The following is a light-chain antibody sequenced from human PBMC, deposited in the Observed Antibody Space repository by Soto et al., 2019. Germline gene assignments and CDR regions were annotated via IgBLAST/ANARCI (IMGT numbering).Light chain of an antibody. CDR2: STS. Sequence: DIQMTQSPSSLSASIGDRLTIXXRASQSIRSYLNWYQQKPGKAPAXFIHSTSSLQGGVPSRFSGSGSGTDFTLTITNLQPEDFATYYCQQSYISPRTFGPGTKVDIK. CDR1: QSIRSY. J-gene: IGKJ3*01. CDR3: QQSYISPRT. V-gene: IGKV1-39*01.